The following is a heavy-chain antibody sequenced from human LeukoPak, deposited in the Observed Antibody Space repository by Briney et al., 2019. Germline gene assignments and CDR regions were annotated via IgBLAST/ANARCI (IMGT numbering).Heavy chain of an antibody. J-gene: IGHJ4*02. D-gene: IGHD3-22*01. CDR1: GGSFSGYY. V-gene: IGHV4-34*01. CDR3: ARGRRYYYDSSGYGFDY. Sequence: SETLSLTCAVYGGSFSGYYWSWIRQPPGKGLKWIGEINHSGSTNYNPSLKSRVTISVDTSKNQFSLKLSSVTAADTAVYYCARGRRYYYDSSGYGFDYWGQGTLVTVSS. CDR2: INHSGST.